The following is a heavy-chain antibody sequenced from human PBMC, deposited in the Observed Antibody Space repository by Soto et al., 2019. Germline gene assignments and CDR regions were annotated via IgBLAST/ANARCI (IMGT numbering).Heavy chain of an antibody. D-gene: IGHD2-8*01. V-gene: IGHV4-59*01. CDR1: GGSITSYH. Sequence: SETFSVSCVVSGGSITSYHWSWTRQFPGKVLEWIAYTAYTGKTIYNPSLKSRVTISMDTTKNQLSIKLTSMTAADTAVYYCARDMHAGFTHCFDPWGHGTLVTVAS. J-gene: IGHJ5*02. CDR2: TAYTGKT. CDR3: ARDMHAGFTHCFDP.